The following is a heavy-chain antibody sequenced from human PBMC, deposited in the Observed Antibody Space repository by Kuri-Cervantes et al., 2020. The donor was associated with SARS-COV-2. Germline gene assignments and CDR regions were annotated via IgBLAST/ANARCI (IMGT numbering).Heavy chain of an antibody. Sequence: GGSLRLSCAASGFTFSSYSMNWVRQAPGKGLEWVSSISSSSSYIYYADSVKGRFTISRDNAKNSLYLQMNSLRAEDTAVYYCARAFPEGARYCSSTSPFCYYMDVWGKGTTVTVSS. D-gene: IGHD2-2*01. V-gene: IGHV3-21*01. CDR1: GFTFSSYS. CDR3: ARAFPEGARYCSSTSPFCYYMDV. CDR2: ISSSSSYI. J-gene: IGHJ6*03.